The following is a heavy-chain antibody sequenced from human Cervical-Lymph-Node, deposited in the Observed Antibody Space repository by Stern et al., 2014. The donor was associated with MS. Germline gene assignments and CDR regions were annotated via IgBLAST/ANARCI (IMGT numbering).Heavy chain of an antibody. V-gene: IGHV4-4*02. D-gene: IGHD2/OR15-2a*01. CDR2: IYHSGPA. CDR3: ARERQQYCNSEGCSYWYFDL. J-gene: IGHJ2*01. CDR1: GGSVSSTNW. Sequence: QVQLQESGPGLVKPSGTLSLTCAVSGGSVSSTNWWSWVRQSPGKGLEWLGNIYHSGPATYRPSLRIRVPMSLDTSKTHLSLHLTSVTAADTAVYYCARERQQYCNSEGCSYWYFDLWGLGTLVTVSS.